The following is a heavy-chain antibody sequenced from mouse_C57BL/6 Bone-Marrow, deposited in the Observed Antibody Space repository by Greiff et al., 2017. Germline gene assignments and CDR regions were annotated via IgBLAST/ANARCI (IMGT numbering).Heavy chain of an antibody. J-gene: IGHJ4*01. CDR3: ARSGLLDYAMDY. Sequence: EVQLQQSGPVLVKPGASVKMSCKASGYTFTDYYMNWVKQSHGKSLEWIGVINPYNGGTSYNQKFKGKATLTVDKSSSTAYMELNSLTSEDSAVYYCARSGLLDYAMDYWGQGTSVTVSS. D-gene: IGHD3-1*01. CDR1: GYTFTDYY. V-gene: IGHV1-19*01. CDR2: INPYNGGT.